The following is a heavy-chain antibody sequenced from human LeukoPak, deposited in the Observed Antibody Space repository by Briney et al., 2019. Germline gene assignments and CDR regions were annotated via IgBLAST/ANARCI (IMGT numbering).Heavy chain of an antibody. CDR1: GGSFSGYY. V-gene: IGHV4-34*01. CDR3: ARSASGTYSIRDWFDP. D-gene: IGHD3-10*01. J-gene: IGHJ5*02. CDR2: INHSGST. Sequence: SETLSLTCAVYGGSFSGYYWSWIRQPPGKGLEWIGEINHSGSTNYNPFLKSRVTISVDTSKNQFSLKLSSVTAADTAVYFCARSASGTYSIRDWFDPWGQGTLVTVSS.